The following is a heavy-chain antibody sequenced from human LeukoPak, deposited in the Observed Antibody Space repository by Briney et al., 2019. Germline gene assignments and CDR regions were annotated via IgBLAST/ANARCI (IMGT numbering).Heavy chain of an antibody. CDR2: IWYDGSNE. D-gene: IGHD3-22*01. Sequence: GGSLRLSCAASGFTFSSYAMSWVRQAPGKGLEWVAVIWYDGSNEYYADSVKGRFTISRDNSKNTLYLQMNSLRAEDTAVYYCARDGRVYDSSGYPHGAIDIWGQGTMVTVSS. CDR1: GFTFSSYA. CDR3: ARDGRVYDSSGYPHGAIDI. J-gene: IGHJ3*02. V-gene: IGHV3-33*08.